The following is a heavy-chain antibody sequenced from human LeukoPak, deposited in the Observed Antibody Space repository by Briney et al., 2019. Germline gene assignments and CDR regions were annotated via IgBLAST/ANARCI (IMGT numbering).Heavy chain of an antibody. V-gene: IGHV4-39*07. CDR2: INHSGST. CDR3: ARRMELAVAGNNDAFDI. J-gene: IGHJ3*02. D-gene: IGHD6-19*01. CDR1: GGSISSSSYY. Sequence: SETLSLTCTVSGGSISSSSYYWGWIRQPPGKGLEWIGEINHSGSTNYNPSLKSRVTISVDTSKNQFSLKLSSVTAADTAVYYCARRMELAVAGNNDAFDIWGQGTLVTVSS.